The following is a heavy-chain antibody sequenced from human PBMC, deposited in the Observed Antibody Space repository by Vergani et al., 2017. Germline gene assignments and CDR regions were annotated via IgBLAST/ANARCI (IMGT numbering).Heavy chain of an antibody. D-gene: IGHD1-1*01. CDR3: ATKSCGTPGCQIGYFRE. CDR2: ISYDGTQK. V-gene: IGHV3-30*03. J-gene: IGHJ1*01. Sequence: QVHLVESGGGVVQPGRSLRLSCVVSGCTSSYYGMHWVRQAPGKGLECVAVISYDGTQKYYADSVKGRFTISRDNSKSTLYLQMNSLRTEDKAVYYCATKSCGTPGCQIGYFREWGQGTLVTVSS. CDR1: GCTSSYYG.